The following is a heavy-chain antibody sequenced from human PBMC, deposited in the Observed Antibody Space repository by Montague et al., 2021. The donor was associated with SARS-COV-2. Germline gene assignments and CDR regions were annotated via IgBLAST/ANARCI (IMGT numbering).Heavy chain of an antibody. V-gene: IGHV3-21*01. CDR2: ISSSSSSI. CDR1: GFPFRSYT. Sequence: SFSASGFPFRSYTMNWVRQSPGMGLEWVSFISSSSSSIYYADSLKGRFTISRDNAKNSLYLQMNSLRVEDTAVYYCVRGGACSGGKCNGGARDRGQGTLVTVSS. J-gene: IGHJ4*02. D-gene: IGHD2-15*01. CDR3: VRGGACSGGKCNGGARD.